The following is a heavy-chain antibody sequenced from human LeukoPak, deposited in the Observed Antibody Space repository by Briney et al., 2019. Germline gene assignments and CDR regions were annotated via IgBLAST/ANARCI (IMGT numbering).Heavy chain of an antibody. J-gene: IGHJ4*02. D-gene: IGHD3-10*01. CDR2: IFHSGVT. V-gene: IGHV4-4*02. Sequence: SGTLSLTCAVSGDSVNNTNWWTWVRQSPGKGLEWIGEIFHSGVTNYNPSLKSRAVISLEKSKNQFSLKLTSVTAADTAVFYCARDKNTMVRGVIAYWGQGTLVTVSS. CDR3: ARDKNTMVRGVIAY. CDR1: GDSVNNTNW.